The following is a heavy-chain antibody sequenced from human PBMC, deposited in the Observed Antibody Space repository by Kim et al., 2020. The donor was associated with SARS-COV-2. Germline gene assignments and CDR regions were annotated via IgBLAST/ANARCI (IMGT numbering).Heavy chain of an antibody. V-gene: IGHV3-7*01. D-gene: IGHD3-9*01. Sequence: GGSLRLSCAASGFTFSDYWMSWVRQAPGKGLEWVANIKQDGSEKYDVAAVKGRFTISRDNAKNSLYLVMNNLSAEDAAIYYCGRNWLVRSGPITDFDPLG. CDR2: IKQDGSEK. CDR1: GFTFSDYW. J-gene: IGHJ5*02. CDR3: GRNWLVRSGPITDFDP.